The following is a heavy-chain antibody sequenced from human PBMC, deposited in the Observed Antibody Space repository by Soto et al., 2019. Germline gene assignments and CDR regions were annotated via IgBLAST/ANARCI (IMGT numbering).Heavy chain of an antibody. CDR2: INYDGST. Sequence: SETLSLTCGVYGGFFSGYFWTWIRQPPGKGLEWIGEINYDGSTNYNPSLMSRLTISVDTSKGQFSLKLSSVTAADTAVYYCARAYGGPYYYSYYGMDVWGQGTTVTVSS. D-gene: IGHD5-12*01. CDR1: GGFFSGYF. J-gene: IGHJ6*02. V-gene: IGHV4-34*01. CDR3: ARAYGGPYYYSYYGMDV.